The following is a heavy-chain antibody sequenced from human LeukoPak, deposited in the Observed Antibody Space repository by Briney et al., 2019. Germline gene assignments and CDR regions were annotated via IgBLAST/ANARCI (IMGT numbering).Heavy chain of an antibody. CDR1: GGSISSYY. D-gene: IGHD3-22*01. V-gene: IGHV4-59*01. CDR2: IYYTGRT. J-gene: IGHJ4*02. Sequence: SETLSLTCTVSGGSISSYYWSWIRQPPGKGLEWIGYIYYTGRTNFYPSLRSRVTISVDTSKTHFSLKLSSVTAADTALYFCARAQNYYDSSFRWGQGILVTVSS. CDR3: ARAQNYYDSSFR.